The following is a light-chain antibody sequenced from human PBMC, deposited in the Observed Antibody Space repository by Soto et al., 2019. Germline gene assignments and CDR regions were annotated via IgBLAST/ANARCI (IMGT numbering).Light chain of an antibody. J-gene: IGKJ4*01. CDR3: QQYNSYSRYT. V-gene: IGKV1-5*03. Sequence: DIQMTQSPSTLSASVGDRVTITCRASQNINSWLAWIQQKPGKAPNLLIYKASSLESGVPSRFSGSGSGTEFTLTISSLQPDDFATYYCQQYNSYSRYTFGGGTKGEIK. CDR1: QNINSW. CDR2: KAS.